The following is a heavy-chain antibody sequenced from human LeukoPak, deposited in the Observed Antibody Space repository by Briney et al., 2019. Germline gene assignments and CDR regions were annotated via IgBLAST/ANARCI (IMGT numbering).Heavy chain of an antibody. D-gene: IGHD1-26*01. J-gene: IGHJ4*02. CDR3: ARVEPVVGATGYDY. CDR1: GYTFTGYY. Sequence: ASVKVSCKASGYTFTGYYMHWVRQAPGQGLEWMGWINPNSGGTNYAQKFQGRVTMTRDTSISTAYMELSRLRSDDTAVYYCARVEPVVGATGYDYWGQGTLVTLSS. V-gene: IGHV1-2*02. CDR2: INPNSGGT.